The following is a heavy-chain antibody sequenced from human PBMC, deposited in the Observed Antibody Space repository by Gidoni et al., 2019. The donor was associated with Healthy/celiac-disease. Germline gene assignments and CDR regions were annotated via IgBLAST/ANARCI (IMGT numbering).Heavy chain of an antibody. D-gene: IGHD1-7*01. Sequence: QVQLVESGGGVGQPGRSLGISCAASGFTFSSYGMPLVRQAPGKGLVLVAVRWYDGSNKYYADSVKGRFTISRDNSKNTLYLQMNSLRAEDTAVYYCAREGITGTPGGAFDIWGQGTMVTVSS. CDR3: AREGITGTPGGAFDI. V-gene: IGHV3-33*01. CDR2: RWYDGSNK. J-gene: IGHJ3*02. CDR1: GFTFSSYG.